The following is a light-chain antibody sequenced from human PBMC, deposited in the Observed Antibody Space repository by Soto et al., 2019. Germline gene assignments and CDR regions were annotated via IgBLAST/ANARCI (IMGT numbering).Light chain of an antibody. Sequence: QSVLTQPASVSGSPGQSITISCTGTSSDVGSYNLVSWYQQHPDKAPKLMISEGSKRPSGVSNRFSGSKSGNTASLTISGLQAEDEADYYCCSYAGSNTYVFGTGTKETVL. CDR1: SSDVGSYNL. CDR3: CSYAGSNTYV. J-gene: IGLJ1*01. CDR2: EGS. V-gene: IGLV2-23*01.